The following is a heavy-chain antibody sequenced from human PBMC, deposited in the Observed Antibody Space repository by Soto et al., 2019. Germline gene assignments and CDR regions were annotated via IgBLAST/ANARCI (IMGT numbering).Heavy chain of an antibody. D-gene: IGHD2-15*01. CDR2: IIPIFGTA. V-gene: IGHV1-69*01. CDR1: GGTFSSYA. CDR3: ARYCSGGSCYSVTYYYYYGMDV. J-gene: IGHJ6*02. Sequence: QVQLVQSGAEVKKPGSSVKVSCKASGGTFSSYAISWVRQAPGQGLEWMGGIIPIFGTANYAQKFQGRVTITADESTSTAYMELSSLRSEDTAVYYCARYCSGGSCYSVTYYYYYGMDVWGQGTTVTVSS.